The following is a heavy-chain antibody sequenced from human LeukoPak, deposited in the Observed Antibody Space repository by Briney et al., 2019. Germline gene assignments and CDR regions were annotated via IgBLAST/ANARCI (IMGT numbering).Heavy chain of an antibody. CDR3: ARGAMIVGEFDY. CDR2: IYHSGST. V-gene: IGHV4-39*07. D-gene: IGHD3-22*01. CDR1: GGSISSSSYY. Sequence: SETLSLTCTVSGGSISSSSYYWGWIRQPPGKGLEWIGSIYHSGSTYYNPSLKSRVTISVDTSKNQFSLKLSSVTAADTAVYYCARGAMIVGEFDYWGQGTLVTVSS. J-gene: IGHJ4*02.